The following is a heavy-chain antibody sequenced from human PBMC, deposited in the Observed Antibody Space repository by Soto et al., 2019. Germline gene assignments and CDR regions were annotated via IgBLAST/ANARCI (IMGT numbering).Heavy chain of an antibody. CDR2: IKSKTDGGTT. CDR1: GFTFSNAW. V-gene: IGHV3-15*01. Sequence: GGSLRLSCAASGFTFSNAWMSWVRQAPGKGLEWDGRIKSKTDGGTTDYAAPVKGRFTISRDDSKNTLYLQLNTLKTEDPPLYYCTTDDDCGGADEEYFQQWGQGTLVTVS. D-gene: IGHD4-17*01. J-gene: IGHJ1*01. CDR3: TTDDDCGGADEEYFQQ.